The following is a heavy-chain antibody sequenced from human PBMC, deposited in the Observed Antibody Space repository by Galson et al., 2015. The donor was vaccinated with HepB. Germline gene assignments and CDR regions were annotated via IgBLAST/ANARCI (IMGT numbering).Heavy chain of an antibody. J-gene: IGHJ4*02. V-gene: IGHV1-58*01. CDR2: IVIGSGNT. CDR1: GFTFTSSA. CDR3: AADRLEYSSGWYPFDY. Sequence: SVKVSCKASGFTFTSSAVQWVRQARGQRLEWIGWIVIGSGNTNYAQKFQERVTITRDMSTSTAYMELSSLRSEDTAVYYCAADRLEYSSGWYPFDYWGQGTLVTVSS. D-gene: IGHD6-19*01.